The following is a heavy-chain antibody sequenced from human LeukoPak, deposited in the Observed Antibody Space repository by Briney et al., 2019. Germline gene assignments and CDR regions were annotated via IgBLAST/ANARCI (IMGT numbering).Heavy chain of an antibody. D-gene: IGHD3-16*02. Sequence: GGSLRLSCAASGFTFSSYGMHWVRQAPGKGLEGVAFIRYDGSNKYYADSVKGRFTISRDNSKNTLYLQMNSLRAEDTAVYYCAKDRAVLRLGELSPYYFDYWGQGTLVTVSS. V-gene: IGHV3-30*02. CDR2: IRYDGSNK. J-gene: IGHJ4*02. CDR1: GFTFSSYG. CDR3: AKDRAVLRLGELSPYYFDY.